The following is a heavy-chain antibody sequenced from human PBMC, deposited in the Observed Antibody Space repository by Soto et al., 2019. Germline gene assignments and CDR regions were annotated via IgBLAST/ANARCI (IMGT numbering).Heavy chain of an antibody. V-gene: IGHV1-69*02. Sequence: QVQLVQSGAEVRKPGSSVKVSCTTSGVALSNHFISWVRLAPGQGLEWMGRITPILGIPNYSQNFQGRLTLAPDRSTKTVYMELRSLRSYDSGLYYCARGGPVGYGEYNLWGQGTLVTVSS. J-gene: IGHJ4*02. CDR2: ITPILGIP. D-gene: IGHD5-12*01. CDR1: GVALSNHF. CDR3: ARGGPVGYGEYNL.